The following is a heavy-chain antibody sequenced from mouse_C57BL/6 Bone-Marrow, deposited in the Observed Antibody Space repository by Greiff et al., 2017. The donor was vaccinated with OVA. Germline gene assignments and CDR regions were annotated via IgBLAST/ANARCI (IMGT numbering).Heavy chain of an antibody. D-gene: IGHD1-1*01. V-gene: IGHV1-54*01. J-gene: IGHJ3*01. Sequence: VHLVESGAELVRPGTSVKVSCKASGYAFTNYLIEWVKQRPGQGLEWIGVINPGSGGTNYNEKFKGKATLTADKSSSTAYMQLSSLTSEDSAVYFCARSGSSSSWFAYWGQGTLVTVSA. CDR1: GYAFTNYL. CDR3: ARSGSSSSWFAY. CDR2: INPGSGGT.